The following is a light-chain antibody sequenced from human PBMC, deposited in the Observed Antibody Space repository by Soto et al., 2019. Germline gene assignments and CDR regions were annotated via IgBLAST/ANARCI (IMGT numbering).Light chain of an antibody. CDR3: SSYRSGSIV. V-gene: IGLV2-14*01. CDR1: SGDIGSYNR. CDR2: EVT. J-gene: IGLJ3*02. Sequence: QSALTQPASVSGSPGQSITISCTGTSGDIGSYNRVSWYQQHPGKAPKLIIYEVTDRPSGVSNRFSGSKSGNTASLTISGLQAEDEALYYCSSYRSGSIVFGGGTQLTVL.